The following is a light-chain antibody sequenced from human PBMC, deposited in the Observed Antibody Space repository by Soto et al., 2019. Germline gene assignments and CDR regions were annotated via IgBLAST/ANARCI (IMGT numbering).Light chain of an antibody. CDR2: SNI. Sequence: QSVVTQPPSVSGTPGQRVTISCSGSSSNLGSNSVNWYQQLPGTPPKLLIYSNIRRPSGVPDRFSGSKSGTSASLAISGLQSGDEAHYYCAAWDDSLNGPRFGGGTKLTVL. J-gene: IGLJ2*01. CDR3: AAWDDSLNGPR. CDR1: SSNLGSNS. V-gene: IGLV1-44*01.